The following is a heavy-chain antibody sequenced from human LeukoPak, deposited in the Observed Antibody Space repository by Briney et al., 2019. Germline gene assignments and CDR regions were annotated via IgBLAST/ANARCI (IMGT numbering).Heavy chain of an antibody. CDR3: ARDNYGDYVGGDYYYMDV. CDR1: GFTVSSNY. Sequence: PGGSLRLSCAASGFTVSSNYMSWVRQAPGKGLEWVSVIYSGGSTYYADSVKGRFTISRDNSKNTLYLQMNSLRAEDTAVYYCARDNYGDYVGGDYYYMDVWGKGTTVTVSS. J-gene: IGHJ6*03. CDR2: IYSGGST. V-gene: IGHV3-53*01. D-gene: IGHD4-17*01.